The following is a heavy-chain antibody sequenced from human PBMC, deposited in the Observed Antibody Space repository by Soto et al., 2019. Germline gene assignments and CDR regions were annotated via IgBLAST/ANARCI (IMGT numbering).Heavy chain of an antibody. CDR1: GFTFSSYA. V-gene: IGHV3-64*01. CDR2: ISSNGGST. Sequence: EVQLVESGGGLVQPGGSLRLSCAASGFTFSSYAMHWVRQAPGKGLEYVSAISSNGGSTYYANSVKGRFTISRDNSKNTLDLQMGSLRAEDMAVYYCARGGSGSYSFDYSGQGTLVTVSS. J-gene: IGHJ4*02. D-gene: IGHD1-26*01. CDR3: ARGGSGSYSFDY.